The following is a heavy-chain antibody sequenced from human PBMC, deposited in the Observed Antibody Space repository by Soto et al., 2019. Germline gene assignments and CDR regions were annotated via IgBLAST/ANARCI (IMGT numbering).Heavy chain of an antibody. J-gene: IGHJ4*02. CDR2: ISGSGGST. V-gene: IGHV3-23*01. CDR1: GFTFSSYA. D-gene: IGHD2-15*01. Sequence: EVQLLESGGGLVQPGGSLRLSCAASGFTFSSYAMSWVRQAPGKGLEWVSAISGSGGSTYYADSVEGRFTISRDNSKNTRYLQMNSLRAEDTAVYYCAKAHILGYCSGGSCYVHFDYWGQGTLVTVSS. CDR3: AKAHILGYCSGGSCYVHFDY.